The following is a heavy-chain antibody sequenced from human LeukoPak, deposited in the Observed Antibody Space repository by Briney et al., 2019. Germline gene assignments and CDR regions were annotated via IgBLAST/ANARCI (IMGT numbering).Heavy chain of an antibody. V-gene: IGHV3-74*01. D-gene: IGHD3-10*01. J-gene: IGHJ4*02. CDR2: INSDGSST. CDR1: GFTISSYW. Sequence: PGGSLRLSCAASGFTISSYWMHWVRQAPGKGLVWVSRINSDGSSTSYADSVKGRFTISRDNAKNTLYLQMNSLRAEDTAVYYCARAPYGITPLGYWGQGTLVTVSS. CDR3: ARAPYGITPLGY.